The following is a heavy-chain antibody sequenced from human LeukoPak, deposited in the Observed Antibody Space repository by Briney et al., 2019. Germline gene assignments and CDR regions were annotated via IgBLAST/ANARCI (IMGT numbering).Heavy chain of an antibody. Sequence: QPGGSLRLSCAASGLPLNTFAMNWVRQAPGKGLEWVSGISGGGGNTYYADAVKGRFTISRDNSKNTLSLQMNSLRAEDTAVYFCARDKYYGSGTFDHWGQGALVTVSS. CDR1: GLPLNTFA. CDR3: ARDKYYGSGTFDH. J-gene: IGHJ4*02. CDR2: ISGGGGNT. V-gene: IGHV3-23*01. D-gene: IGHD3-10*01.